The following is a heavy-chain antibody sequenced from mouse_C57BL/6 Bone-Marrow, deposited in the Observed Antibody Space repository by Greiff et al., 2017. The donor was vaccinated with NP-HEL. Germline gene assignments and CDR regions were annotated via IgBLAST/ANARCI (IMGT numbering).Heavy chain of an antibody. CDR3: ASPYDYDVAWFAY. CDR2: ISSGGSYT. J-gene: IGHJ3*01. Sequence: VQLKESGGDLVKPGGSLKLSCAASGFTLSSYGMSWVRQTPDKRLEWVATISSGGSYTYYPDSVKGRFTISRDNAKNTLYLQMSSLKSEDTAMYYCASPYDYDVAWFAYWGQGTLVTVSA. D-gene: IGHD2-4*01. V-gene: IGHV5-6*01. CDR1: GFTLSSYG.